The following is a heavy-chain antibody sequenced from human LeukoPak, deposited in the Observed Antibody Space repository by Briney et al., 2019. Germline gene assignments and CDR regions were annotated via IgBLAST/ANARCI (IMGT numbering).Heavy chain of an antibody. CDR2: ISSSSSTI. V-gene: IGHV3-48*01. D-gene: IGHD3-22*01. Sequence: PGGSLRLSCAASGFTFSSYSMNWVRQAPGKGLEWVSYISSSSSTIYYADSVKGRFTISRDNAKNSLYLQMNSLRAEDTAVYYCARVHDSSPLWYYYGMDVWGQGTTVTVSS. J-gene: IGHJ6*02. CDR3: ARVHDSSPLWYYYGMDV. CDR1: GFTFSSYS.